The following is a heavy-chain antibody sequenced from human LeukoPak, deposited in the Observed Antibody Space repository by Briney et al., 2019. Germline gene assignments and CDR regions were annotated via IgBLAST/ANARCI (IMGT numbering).Heavy chain of an antibody. V-gene: IGHV3-21*01. Sequence: GGSLRLSCAASGFTFSSYSMNWVRQAPGKGLEWVSFISSSSSYIYYADSVKGRFTISRDNAKNSLYLQMNSLRAEDTAVYYCARAGYYDFWSGYSWFDYWGQGTLVTVSS. CDR3: ARAGYYDFWSGYSWFDY. D-gene: IGHD3-3*01. CDR2: ISSSSSYI. J-gene: IGHJ4*02. CDR1: GFTFSSYS.